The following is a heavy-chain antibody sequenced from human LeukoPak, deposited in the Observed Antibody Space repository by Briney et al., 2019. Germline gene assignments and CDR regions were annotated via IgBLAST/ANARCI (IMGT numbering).Heavy chain of an antibody. D-gene: IGHD3-10*01. V-gene: IGHV3-23*01. CDR3: AKDRSGSGTYYTDY. CDR1: GFTFNSYA. Sequence: GGSLRLSCVVSGFTFNSYAMTWVRQAPGKGLEWVSAISSSGANTYYADSVKGRFTISRDNSENTLYLQMNSLRAEDTAVYYCAKDRSGSGTYYTDYWGRGTLVTVSS. CDR2: ISSSGANT. J-gene: IGHJ4*02.